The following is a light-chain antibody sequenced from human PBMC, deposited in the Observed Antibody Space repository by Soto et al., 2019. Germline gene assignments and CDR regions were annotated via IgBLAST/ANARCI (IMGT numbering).Light chain of an antibody. CDR3: QQYNNWWT. J-gene: IGKJ1*01. CDR2: DAS. V-gene: IGKV1-5*01. CDR1: QSISSW. Sequence: DIELTQSPSTLSLSVGDRATISCRASQSISSWLAWYQQKPGKAPKLLIYDASNLESGVPSKFSGSGSGTEFILTISSLQSEDFAFYYCQQYNNWWTFGQGTKVDIK.